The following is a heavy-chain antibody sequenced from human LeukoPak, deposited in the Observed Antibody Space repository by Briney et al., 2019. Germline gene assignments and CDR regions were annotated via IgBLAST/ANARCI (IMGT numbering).Heavy chain of an antibody. CDR3: ARGNYYGMGV. J-gene: IGHJ6*02. Sequence: GGSLRLSCAASGFTFRSYYMHWVRQAPGKGLVWVSRINSDGSSTSYADSVKGRFTITRDNATLYLQMNSLRAEDTAVYYCARGNYYGMGVWGQGTTVTVSS. V-gene: IGHV3-74*01. CDR2: INSDGSST. CDR1: GFTFRSYY.